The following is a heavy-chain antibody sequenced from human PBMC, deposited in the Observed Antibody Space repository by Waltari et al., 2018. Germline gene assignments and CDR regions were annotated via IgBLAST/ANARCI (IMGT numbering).Heavy chain of an antibody. D-gene: IGHD3-16*01. Sequence: EVQLAQSGGQRKKPGAPLQMSCKASGYRFDRSWLGWGRQMPGKGVEWVGSIYPGDSDTAYRPSYRGQVTISDDKSSIVAYLQGSSPQASDSGKYFWARRQGGNPRVWTFDIWGQGTVVTVSS. CDR2: IYPGDSDT. V-gene: IGHV5-51*03. CDR3: ARRQGGNPRVWTFDI. CDR1: GYRFDRSW. J-gene: IGHJ3*02.